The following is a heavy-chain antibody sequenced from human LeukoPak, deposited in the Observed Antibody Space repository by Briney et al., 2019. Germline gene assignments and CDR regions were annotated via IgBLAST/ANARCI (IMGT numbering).Heavy chain of an antibody. CDR3: AKDHLPGIVVADRDY. CDR2: IDGSGSRI. V-gene: IGHV3-11*01. Sequence: PGGSLRLSCTASGFSFSDYYMSWIRQAPVKGLEWISYIDGSGSRIYYADSVRGRFTISRDNSKNTLYLQINSLRAEDTAVYYCAKDHLPGIVVADRDYWGQGTLVTVSS. J-gene: IGHJ4*02. CDR1: GFSFSDYY. D-gene: IGHD6-19*01.